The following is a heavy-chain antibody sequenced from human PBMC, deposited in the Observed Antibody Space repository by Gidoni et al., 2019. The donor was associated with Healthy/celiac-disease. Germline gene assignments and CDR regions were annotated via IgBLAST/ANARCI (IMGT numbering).Heavy chain of an antibody. Sequence: QVQLVQSGAEVKKPGSSVKVSCKASGGTFRSYAISWVRQAPGQGLEWMGGIIPIFGTANYAQKFQGRVTITADESTSTAYMELSSLRSEDTAVYYCAREGAIAVAGTNWFDPWGQGTLVTVSS. J-gene: IGHJ5*02. V-gene: IGHV1-69*01. CDR3: AREGAIAVAGTNWFDP. D-gene: IGHD6-19*01. CDR2: IIPIFGTA. CDR1: GGTFRSYA.